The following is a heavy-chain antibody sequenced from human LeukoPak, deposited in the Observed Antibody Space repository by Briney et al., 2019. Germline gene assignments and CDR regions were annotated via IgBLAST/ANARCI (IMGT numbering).Heavy chain of an antibody. J-gene: IGHJ3*02. CDR3: ARRAYCSITSCDIRGDAFDI. CDR2: IYSCDSDT. Sequence: GESLKISCKGSGYSFTSYWIGWVRPMPGKGLESMGIIYSCDSDTRYSPSFQGQVNISADKANSTAYLQWSSLKASDTAKYYCARRAYCSITSCDIRGDAFDIWGQGTMVTVSS. V-gene: IGHV5-51*01. D-gene: IGHD2-2*02. CDR1: GYSFTSYW.